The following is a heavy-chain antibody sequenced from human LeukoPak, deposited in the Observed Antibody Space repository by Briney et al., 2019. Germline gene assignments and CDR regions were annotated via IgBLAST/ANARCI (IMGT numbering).Heavy chain of an antibody. CDR3: AREGNGLLSKDLDY. CDR1: GYTFTDYY. V-gene: IGHV1-2*02. Sequence: GASVKVSCKGSGYTFTDYYLHWVRQAPGQGLEWVGYINPRDGGTSSPPNFRGRVTMTTDASSSTVYMELSRLTSDDTAIYYCAREGNGLLSKDLDYWGQGTRVTVSS. D-gene: IGHD2-15*01. CDR2: INPRDGGT. J-gene: IGHJ4*02.